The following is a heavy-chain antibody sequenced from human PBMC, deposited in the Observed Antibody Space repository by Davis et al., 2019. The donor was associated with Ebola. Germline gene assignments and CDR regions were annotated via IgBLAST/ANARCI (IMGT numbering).Heavy chain of an antibody. D-gene: IGHD6-19*01. CDR3: ARAAGGWQWRLPDAFDI. J-gene: IGHJ3*02. Sequence: SETLSLTCTVSGDSISSYYWSWIRQPPGKGLEWIGYIYYSGSTNYNPSLKSRVTISVDTSKNQFSLKLSSVTAADTAVYYCARAAGGWQWRLPDAFDIWGQGTMVTVSS. CDR2: IYYSGST. V-gene: IGHV4-59*01. CDR1: GDSISSYY.